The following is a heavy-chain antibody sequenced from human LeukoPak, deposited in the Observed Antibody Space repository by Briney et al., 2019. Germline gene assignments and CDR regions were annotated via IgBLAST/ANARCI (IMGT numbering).Heavy chain of an antibody. Sequence: KASETLSLTCAVYGGSFSGYYWSWIRQPPGKGLEWIGEINHSGSTNYNPSLKSRVTISVDTSKNQFSLKLSSVTAADTAVYYCARGHDILTGYSRWGQGTLVTVSS. CDR2: INHSGST. D-gene: IGHD3-9*01. CDR3: ARGHDILTGYSR. J-gene: IGHJ4*02. V-gene: IGHV4-34*01. CDR1: GGSFSGYY.